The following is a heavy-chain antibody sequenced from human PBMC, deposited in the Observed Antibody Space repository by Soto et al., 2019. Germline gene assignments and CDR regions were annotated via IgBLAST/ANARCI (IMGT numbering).Heavy chain of an antibody. CDR1: GGSVSSGSYY. Sequence: QVQLQESGPGLVKPSETLSLTCTVSGGSVSSGSYYWSWIRQPPGKGLEWIGYIYYSGSTNYNPSLKSRVTISLDASKNQFSLKLSSETAADTAVYYCARVVLGPTFRGHYSYDMDVWGQGTTVTVSS. D-gene: IGHD2-8*02. CDR2: IYYSGST. V-gene: IGHV4-61*01. CDR3: ARVVLGPTFRGHYSYDMDV. J-gene: IGHJ6*02.